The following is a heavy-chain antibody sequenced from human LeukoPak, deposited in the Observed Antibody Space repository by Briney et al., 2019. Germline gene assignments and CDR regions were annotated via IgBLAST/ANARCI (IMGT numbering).Heavy chain of an antibody. D-gene: IGHD4-17*01. Sequence: SETLSLTCTVSGGSISSSSYYWGWIRQPPGKGLEWIGEINHSGSTNYNPSLKSRVTISVDTSKNQFSLKPSSVTAADTAVYYCARTGYGDYYYYYYMDVWGKGTTVTVSS. CDR2: INHSGST. V-gene: IGHV4-39*07. J-gene: IGHJ6*03. CDR1: GGSISSSSYY. CDR3: ARTGYGDYYYYYYMDV.